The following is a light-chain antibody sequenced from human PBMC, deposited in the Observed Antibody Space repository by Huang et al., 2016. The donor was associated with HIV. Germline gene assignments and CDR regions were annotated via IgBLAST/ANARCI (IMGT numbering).Light chain of an antibody. Sequence: EIVMMQSPATLSVSPGERATLSCRASQSVSTNLAWYQQKAGQPPRLVMYGTSTRATGGPARFSGSGSGTEFTLTISSLQSEDFAVYYCQQYNNWPPLTFGGGTRVEIK. CDR2: GTS. CDR3: QQYNNWPPLT. J-gene: IGKJ4*01. V-gene: IGKV3-15*01. CDR1: QSVSTN.